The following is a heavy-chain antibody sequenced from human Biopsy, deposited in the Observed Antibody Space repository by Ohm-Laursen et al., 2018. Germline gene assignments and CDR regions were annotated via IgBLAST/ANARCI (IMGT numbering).Heavy chain of an antibody. CDR2: IYYSGNT. CDR3: ARQVDFWSGYVDY. CDR1: GGSISSDY. D-gene: IGHD3-3*01. J-gene: IGHJ4*02. Sequence: GTLSLTCTVSGGSISSDYSSWIRQTPAKGLEWIGNIYYSGNTDYSPSLKSRVTISVATSNNQFSLKLRPETAADTAVYYCARQVDFWSGYVDYWGQGTLVAVSS. V-gene: IGHV4-59*04.